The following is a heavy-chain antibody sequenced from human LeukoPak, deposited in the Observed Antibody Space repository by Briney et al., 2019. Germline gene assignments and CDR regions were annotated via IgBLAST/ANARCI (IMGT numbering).Heavy chain of an antibody. D-gene: IGHD3-22*01. Sequence: PSETLSLTCTVSGYSIGTGYYWGWIRQPPGKRLEWIGSIYHSGFTYYKPSLKSRVTISMDTSKNQFSLKLSSVTAADTAFYYCAGKYYFDSSAYFYVDYWGQGTLVTVSS. V-gene: IGHV4-38-2*02. CDR3: AGKYYFDSSAYFYVDY. CDR2: IYHSGFT. CDR1: GYSIGTGYY. J-gene: IGHJ4*02.